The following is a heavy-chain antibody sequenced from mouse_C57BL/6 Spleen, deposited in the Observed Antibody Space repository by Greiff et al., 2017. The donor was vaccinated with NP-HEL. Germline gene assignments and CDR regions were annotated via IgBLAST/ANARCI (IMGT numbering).Heavy chain of an antibody. CDR1: GYTFSSYW. CDR3: ARRGYSSYEGYPMDY. CDR2: IYPGSGST. Sequence: QVQLQQPGAELVKPGASVKMSCKASGYTFSSYWITWVKQRPGQGLEWIGDIYPGSGSTNYNEKFKRKATLTVDTSSRTAYMQLSSLTSEDSAVYYCARRGYSSYEGYPMDYWGQGTSVTVSS. V-gene: IGHV1-55*01. D-gene: IGHD2-5*01. J-gene: IGHJ4*01.